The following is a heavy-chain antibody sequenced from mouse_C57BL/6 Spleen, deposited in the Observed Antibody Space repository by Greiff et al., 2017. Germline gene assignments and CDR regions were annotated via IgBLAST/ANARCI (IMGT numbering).Heavy chain of an antibody. CDR1: GYTFTSYT. CDR2: INSSSGYT. D-gene: IGHD3-2*02. Sequence: ESGAELARPGAPVKMSCKASGYTFTSYTMHWVKQRPGQGLEWIGYINSSSGYTKYTQKFKDKATLTADNSSSTAYMQLSSLTPEDSAVYYCARSGGMDYWGQGTSVTVSS. J-gene: IGHJ4*01. V-gene: IGHV1-4*01. CDR3: ARSGGMDY.